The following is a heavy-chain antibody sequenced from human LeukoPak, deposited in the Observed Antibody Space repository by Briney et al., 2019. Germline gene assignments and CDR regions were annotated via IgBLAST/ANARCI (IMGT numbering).Heavy chain of an antibody. J-gene: IGHJ4*02. CDR3: ARGYYDILTGYYFDY. Sequence: ASVKVSCKASGYTFTSYGISWVRQAPGQGLEWMGWINPNSGGTNYAQKFQGRVTMTRNTSISTAYMELSSLRSEDTAVYYCARGYYDILTGYYFDYWGQGTLVTVSS. CDR2: INPNSGGT. CDR1: GYTFTSYG. D-gene: IGHD3-9*01. V-gene: IGHV1-8*02.